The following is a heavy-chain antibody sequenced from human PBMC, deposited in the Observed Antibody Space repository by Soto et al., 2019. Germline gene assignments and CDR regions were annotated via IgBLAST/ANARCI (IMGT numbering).Heavy chain of an antibody. Sequence: SVKVSCKASGGTFSSYAFSWVRQAPGQGLEWMGGIIPIFGTANYAQKFQGRVTITADESTSTAYMELSSLSSEDTAVYYCARDSVVVTAIDYWGQGTLVTVSS. J-gene: IGHJ4*02. V-gene: IGHV1-69*13. CDR1: GGTFSSYA. CDR2: IIPIFGTA. D-gene: IGHD2-21*02. CDR3: ARDSVVVTAIDY.